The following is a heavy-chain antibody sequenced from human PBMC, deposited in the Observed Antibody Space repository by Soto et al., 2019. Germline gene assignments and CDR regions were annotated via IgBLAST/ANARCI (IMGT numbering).Heavy chain of an antibody. D-gene: IGHD2-2*01. CDR1: GYPFTSYG. Sequence: ASLKVSCKASGYPFTSYGISWVRQAPGQGLERMGWISAYNGNTNYAQKLQGRVTMTTDTSTSTAYMELRSLRSDDTAVYYCARDCMGRSSTSCYSGAFDIWGQGTMVTVSS. CDR3: ARDCMGRSSTSCYSGAFDI. CDR2: ISAYNGNT. J-gene: IGHJ3*02. V-gene: IGHV1-18*01.